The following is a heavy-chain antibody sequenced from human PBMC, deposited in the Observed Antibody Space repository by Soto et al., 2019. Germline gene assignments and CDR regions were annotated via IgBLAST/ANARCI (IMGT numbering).Heavy chain of an antibody. Sequence: EVQLVESGGDVVQPGGSLRLSCAASGFTFSGHWMHWVRQVPGKGLEWVSRINTDGGSSAHADSVKGRFTISRDNAKNTLYLQKHGLRAEDTAVYYCAREAGYCSRTSCYRRAFDTWGQGTTVTVSS. CDR2: INTDGGSS. J-gene: IGHJ3*02. CDR3: AREAGYCSRTSCYRRAFDT. D-gene: IGHD2-2*01. CDR1: GFTFSGHW. V-gene: IGHV3-74*03.